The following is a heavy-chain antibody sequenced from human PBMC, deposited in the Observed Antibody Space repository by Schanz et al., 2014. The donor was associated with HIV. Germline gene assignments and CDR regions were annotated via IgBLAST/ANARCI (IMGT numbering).Heavy chain of an antibody. CDR3: VLPSAKIVGGLGEHYFDH. CDR1: GFTFDSYG. CDR2: ISYDGIRK. V-gene: IGHV3-30*03. D-gene: IGHD1-26*01. Sequence: QVQLVESGGGVVQPGRSLRLSCAASGFTFDSYGIHWVRQAPGKGLEWVAVISYDGIRKNYADSVKGRFTISRDNSKNTLNLQMKSLRADDTAVYYCVLPSAKIVGGLGEHYFDHWGQGTLVTVSS. J-gene: IGHJ4*02.